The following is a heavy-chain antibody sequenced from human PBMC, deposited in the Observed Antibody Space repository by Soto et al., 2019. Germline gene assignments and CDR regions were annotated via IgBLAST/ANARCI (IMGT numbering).Heavy chain of an antibody. CDR2: IYYSGST. CDR1: GGSISSYY. V-gene: IGHV4-59*01. Sequence: SGTLSLTCTVSGGSISSYYWSWIRQPPGKGLEWIGYIYYSGSTNYNPSLKSRVTISVDTSKNQFSLKLSSVTAADTAMYYCARWRPFDPWGQGTLVTVSS. J-gene: IGHJ5*02. CDR3: ARWRPFDP.